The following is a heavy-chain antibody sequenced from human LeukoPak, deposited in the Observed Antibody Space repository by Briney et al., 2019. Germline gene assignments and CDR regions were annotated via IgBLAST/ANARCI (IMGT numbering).Heavy chain of an antibody. CDR1: GFIFRDHS. D-gene: IGHD2-2*01. CDR3: ARVQGVCNSTTCFVGNADV. Sequence: PGGSLRLSCVGSGFIFRDHSMNWVRQAPGKGLEWVSYISSRGSTIFYADSVKGRLTISRDNAKNSVFLQINGLRDEDTAVYYCARVQGVCNSTTCFVGNADVWGKGTTVSVSS. V-gene: IGHV3-48*02. J-gene: IGHJ6*04. CDR2: ISSRGSTI.